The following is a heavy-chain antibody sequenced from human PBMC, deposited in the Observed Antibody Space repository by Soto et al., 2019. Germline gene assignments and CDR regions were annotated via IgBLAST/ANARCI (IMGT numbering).Heavy chain of an antibody. D-gene: IGHD6-13*01. J-gene: IGHJ4*02. CDR2: MNPNRGTT. Sequence: QVQLVQSGAEVKKPGASVKVSCKASGYTFTSYDINWVRQATGQGLEWMGWMNPNRGTTGYAQKFQGRVIMTRNTSISTAYMELSSMRSEDTAVYYCAREHSSSWRFDYWGQGTLVTVSS. V-gene: IGHV1-8*01. CDR3: AREHSSSWRFDY. CDR1: GYTFTSYD.